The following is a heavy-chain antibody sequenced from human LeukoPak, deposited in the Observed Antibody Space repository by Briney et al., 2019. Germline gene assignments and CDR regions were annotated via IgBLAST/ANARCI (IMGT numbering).Heavy chain of an antibody. V-gene: IGHV4-59*08. J-gene: IGHJ5*02. CDR2: ISYSGST. CDR1: GGSISSYY. CDR3: SRNMAVSGTGWIDP. Sequence: SDTLSLTCTVSGGSISSYYWSWIRQPPGKGLEWIGYISYSGSTNYNPSLKSRVTISVDTSKNQFSLKLTSVTAADAAVYYCSRNMAVSGTGWIDPWGQGTLVTVSS. D-gene: IGHD6-19*01.